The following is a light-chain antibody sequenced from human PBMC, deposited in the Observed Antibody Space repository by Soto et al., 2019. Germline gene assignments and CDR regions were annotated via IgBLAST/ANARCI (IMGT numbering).Light chain of an antibody. V-gene: IGKV1-5*03. CDR2: QAS. Sequence: EMQMTVYPSTLSTSVGDRVTITCRASQSISTWLAWYQQKPGKAPKLLIYQASNLESGVPSRLSGSGSGTEFTLTISSLQADDFATFFCQQYISYPYTFGQGTKVDIK. CDR1: QSISTW. J-gene: IGKJ2*01. CDR3: QQYISYPYT.